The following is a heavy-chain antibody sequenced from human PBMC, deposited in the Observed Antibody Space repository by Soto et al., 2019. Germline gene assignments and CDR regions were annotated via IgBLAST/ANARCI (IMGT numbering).Heavy chain of an antibody. CDR2: IDPSDSYT. CDR3: ARSLSSSFDY. J-gene: IGHJ4*02. V-gene: IGHV5-10-1*01. D-gene: IGHD6-13*01. CDR1: GYSFTSYW. Sequence: PGESLKISCKGSGYSFTSYWIGWVRQMPGKGLEWMGRIDPSDSYTNYSPSFQGHVTISADKSISTAYLQWSSLKASDTAMYYCARSLSSSFDYWGQGTLVTVSS.